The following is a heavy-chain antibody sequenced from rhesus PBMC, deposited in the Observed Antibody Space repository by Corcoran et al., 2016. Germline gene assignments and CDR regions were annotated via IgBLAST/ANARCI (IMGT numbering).Heavy chain of an antibody. J-gene: IGHJ4*01. D-gene: IGHD1-32*01. CDR2: IYGSSTTT. Sequence: QVQLQESGPGVVKPSETLSLTCAVSGGSISDNYRWSWIRQPPGKGLEWIGYIYGSSTTTNHNPSLKSRVTISKDTSKNQFSLKLRSVTAADTAVYYCARGGMDYWGQGVLVTVSS. V-gene: IGHV4S10*01. CDR3: ARGGMDY. CDR1: GGSISDNYR.